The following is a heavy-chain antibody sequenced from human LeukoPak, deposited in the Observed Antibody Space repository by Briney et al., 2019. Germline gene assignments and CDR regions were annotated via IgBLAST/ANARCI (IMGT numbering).Heavy chain of an antibody. V-gene: IGHV3-7*01. D-gene: IGHD6-13*01. J-gene: IGHJ4*02. CDR1: GFTFSSYW. CDR2: IKQDGSEQ. CDR3: ARGYLYSINSPTF. Sequence: PGGSLRLSCAASGFTFSSYWMTWVRQAPGKGLEWVANIKQDGSEQYYVDSVKGRFTISRDNAKSSLYLQLNSLRAEDTAVYYCARGYLYSINSPTFWGQGTLVTVSS.